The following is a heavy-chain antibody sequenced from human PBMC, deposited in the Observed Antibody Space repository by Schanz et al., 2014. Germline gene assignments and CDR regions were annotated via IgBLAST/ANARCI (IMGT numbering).Heavy chain of an antibody. J-gene: IGHJ4*02. D-gene: IGHD2-15*01. V-gene: IGHV3-23*01. CDR2: ISGSGDDT. Sequence: DVHLMESGGGLVQPGGSLRLSCAGSGFTFSSYAMNWVRQAPGKGLEWVSVISGSGDDTYYADSVKGRFTISSDNSKNTLYLHMNSLRVEDTAVYYCAKGSVVVVAATLPFDYWGQGTLVTVSS. CDR3: AKGSVVVVAATLPFDY. CDR1: GFTFSSYA.